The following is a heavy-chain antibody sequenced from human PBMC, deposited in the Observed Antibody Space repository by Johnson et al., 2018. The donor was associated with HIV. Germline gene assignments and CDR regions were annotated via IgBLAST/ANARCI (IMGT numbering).Heavy chain of an antibody. CDR1: GFTFSSYW. J-gene: IGHJ3*02. CDR3: AKGGYNGKLDAFDI. V-gene: IGHV3-30*18. CDR2: ISSDGSNT. Sequence: QVQVLESGGGLVQPGGSLRLSCEASGFTFSSYWMHWVRQAPGKGLVWVTLISSDGSNTYYADSVKGRFTVSRDNVENTLYLHMYSLRAEDTAVYYCAKGGYNGKLDAFDIWGQGTMVTVSS. D-gene: IGHD1-14*01.